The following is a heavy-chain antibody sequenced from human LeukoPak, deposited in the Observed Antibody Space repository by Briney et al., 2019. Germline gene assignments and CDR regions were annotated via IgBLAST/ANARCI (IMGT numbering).Heavy chain of an antibody. Sequence: GGSLRLSCAASGFTFSSYAMHWVRQAPGKGLEWVAVISYDGSNKYYADSVKGRFTISRDNSKNTLYLQMNSLRAENTAVYYCPPGYCSGGSYIHYFDYWGQGTLVTVSS. J-gene: IGHJ4*02. V-gene: IGHV3-30*04. CDR1: GFTFSSYA. CDR2: ISYDGSNK. CDR3: PPGYCSGGSYIHYFDY. D-gene: IGHD2-15*01.